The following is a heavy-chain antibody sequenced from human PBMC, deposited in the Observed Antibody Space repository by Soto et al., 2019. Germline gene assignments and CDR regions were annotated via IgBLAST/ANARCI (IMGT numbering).Heavy chain of an antibody. J-gene: IGHJ6*04. CDR1: GGSISSYY. CDR2: IYYSGST. Sequence: SETLSLTCTVSGGSISSYYWSWIRQPPGKGLEWIGYIYYSGSTNYNPSLKSRVTISVDTSKNQFSLKLSSVTAADTAVYYCARYDFWSGYCSVWGKGTTVTVSS. CDR3: ARYDFWSGYCSV. D-gene: IGHD3-3*01. V-gene: IGHV4-59*01.